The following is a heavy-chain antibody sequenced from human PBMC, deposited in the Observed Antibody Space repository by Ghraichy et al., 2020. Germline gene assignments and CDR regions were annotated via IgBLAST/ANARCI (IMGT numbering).Heavy chain of an antibody. V-gene: IGHV4-39*01. CDR2: IYYSGST. D-gene: IGHD3-22*01. CDR3: ARLARRYDRGGHYLLAY. CDR1: GGSISSSSYY. J-gene: IGHJ4*02. Sequence: SETLSLTCTVSGGSISSSSYYWGWIRQPPGKGLEWIGSIYYSGSTYYNPSLKSRVTISVDTSKNQFSLQLSSVPAADTAVYYCARLARRYDRGGHYLLAYWGKGTMVNVSA.